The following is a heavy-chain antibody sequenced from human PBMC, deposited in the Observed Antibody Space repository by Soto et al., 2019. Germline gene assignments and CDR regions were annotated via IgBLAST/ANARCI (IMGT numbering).Heavy chain of an antibody. CDR3: TRDRGGLQPI. J-gene: IGHJ3*02. Sequence: EVQLVESGGGLVKPGESLRLSCAASGFTLSSYSMNWIRQAPGKGLEWVSSISSDSSYIYYADSVKGRFTISRDNARNSLSLQMDSLRAEDTAIYYCTRDRGGLQPIRGQGTLVAVSS. CDR2: ISSDSSYI. V-gene: IGHV3-21*01. CDR1: GFTLSSYS. D-gene: IGHD2-21*02.